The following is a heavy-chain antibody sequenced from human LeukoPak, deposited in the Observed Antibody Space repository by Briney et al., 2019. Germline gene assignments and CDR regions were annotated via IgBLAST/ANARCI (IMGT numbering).Heavy chain of an antibody. D-gene: IGHD1-1*01. CDR2: IYHSGSS. CDR3: ARHYRWNAFDY. CDR1: GASISSSNW. J-gene: IGHJ4*02. Sequence: SETLSLTCAVSGASISSSNWWSWVRQPPGKGLEWIGEIYHSGSSNYNPSLKSRVSISVDKSKNQFPLKLSSVTAADTAVYYCARHYRWNAFDYWGQGTLVTVSS. V-gene: IGHV4-4*02.